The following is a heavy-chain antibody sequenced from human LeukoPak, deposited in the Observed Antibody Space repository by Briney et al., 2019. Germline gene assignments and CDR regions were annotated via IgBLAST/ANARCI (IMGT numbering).Heavy chain of an antibody. CDR2: IYYSGST. J-gene: IGHJ5*02. D-gene: IGHD3-22*01. CDR3: ARYSTYYYDSSGFDP. V-gene: IGHV4-39*07. Sequence: SETLSLTCTVSGGSISSSSYYWGWIRQPPGKGLEWIGSIYYSGSTYYNPSLKSRVTISVDTSKNQFSLKLSSVTAADTAVYYCARYSTYYYDSSGFDPWGQGTLVTVSS. CDR1: GGSISSSSYY.